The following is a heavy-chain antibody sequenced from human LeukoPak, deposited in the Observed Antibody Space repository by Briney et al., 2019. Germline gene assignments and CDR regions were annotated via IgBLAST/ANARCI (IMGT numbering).Heavy chain of an antibody. J-gene: IGHJ4*02. Sequence: PGGSLRLSCTASGFTFGDYAMSLVRQAPGKGLEWVGFIRSKAYGGTTEYAASVKGRFTISRDDYKSIAYLQMNSLKTEDTAVYYCTRDQMVVVPAAVFDYWGQGTLVTVSS. CDR1: GFTFGDYA. D-gene: IGHD2-2*01. V-gene: IGHV3-49*04. CDR3: TRDQMVVVPAAVFDY. CDR2: IRSKAYGGTT.